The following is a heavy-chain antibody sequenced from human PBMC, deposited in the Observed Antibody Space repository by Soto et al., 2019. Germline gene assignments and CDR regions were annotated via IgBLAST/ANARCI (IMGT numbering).Heavy chain of an antibody. CDR3: AKDSRNYDYVWGSPRPYYFDY. V-gene: IGHV3-30*18. D-gene: IGHD3-16*01. CDR1: GFTFSSYG. J-gene: IGHJ4*02. Sequence: PGGSLRLSCAASGFTFSSYGMHWVRQAPGKGLEWVAVISYDGSNKYYADSVKGRFTISRDNSKNTLYLQMNSLRAEDTAVYYCAKDSRNYDYVWGSPRPYYFDYWGQGTLVTVSS. CDR2: ISYDGSNK.